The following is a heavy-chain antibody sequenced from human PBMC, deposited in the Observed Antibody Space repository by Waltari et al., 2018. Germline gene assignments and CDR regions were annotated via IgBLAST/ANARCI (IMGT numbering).Heavy chain of an antibody. V-gene: IGHV3-21*01. Sequence: EVQLVESGGGLVKPGGSLRLSCAASGFTFSSYAMNWVRQAPGKGLEWVSSINSNSYIYYAHSVKGRFTISVDNAKNSLYLQMNSLRAEDTAVDYCAREGGYCSGGSCRWFDPWGQGTLVTVSS. CDR2: INSNSYI. J-gene: IGHJ5*02. CDR1: GFTFSSYA. D-gene: IGHD2-15*01. CDR3: AREGGYCSGGSCRWFDP.